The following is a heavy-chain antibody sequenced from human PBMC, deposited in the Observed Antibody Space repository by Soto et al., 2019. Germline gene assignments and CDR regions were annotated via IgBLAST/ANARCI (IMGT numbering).Heavy chain of an antibody. D-gene: IGHD3-10*01. CDR1: GFTVSSNY. V-gene: IGHV3-53*01. CDR3: ARDDAPHYYFPV. Sequence: EVQLVESGGGLIQPGGSLRLSCAASGFTVSSNYMSWVRQAPGKGLEWVSVIYRGGSTYYADSVEERFTISSDNAKNNLYLHMNDVTAEDTAVYYCARDDAPHYYFPVWGQGTTVTFSS. CDR2: IYRGGST. J-gene: IGHJ6*02.